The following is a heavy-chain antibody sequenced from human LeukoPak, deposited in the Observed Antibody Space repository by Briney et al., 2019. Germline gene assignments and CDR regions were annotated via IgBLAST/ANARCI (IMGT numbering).Heavy chain of an antibody. J-gene: IGHJ4*02. V-gene: IGHV4-34*01. D-gene: IGHD3-22*01. CDR2: INHSGST. Sequence: SETLSLTCAVYGGSFSGYYWSWIRQPPGKGLEWIGEINHSGSTNYNPSLKSRVTISVDTSKNQFSLKLSSVTAADTAVYYCARHGSEYYYDSSGYYAYDYWGQGTLVTVSS. CDR1: GGSFSGYY. CDR3: ARHGSEYYYDSSGYYAYDY.